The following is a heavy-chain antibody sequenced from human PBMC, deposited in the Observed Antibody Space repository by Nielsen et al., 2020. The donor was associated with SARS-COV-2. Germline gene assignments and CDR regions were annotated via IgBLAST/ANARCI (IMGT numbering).Heavy chain of an antibody. D-gene: IGHD6-19*01. CDR1: GGSISSGGYS. CDR2: IYHSGST. J-gene: IGHJ6*02. CDR3: ARDPGIAVAGAYYYYYGMDV. V-gene: IGHV4-30-2*02. Sequence: SETLSLTCAVSGGSISSGGYSWSWIRQPPGKGLEWIGYIYHSGSTYYNPSLKSRVTISVDRSKNQFSLKLSSVTAADTAVYYCARDPGIAVAGAYYYYYGMDVWGQGTTVTVSS.